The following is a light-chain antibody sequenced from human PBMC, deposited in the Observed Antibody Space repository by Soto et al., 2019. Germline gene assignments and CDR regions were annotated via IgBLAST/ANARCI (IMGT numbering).Light chain of an antibody. CDR2: DVN. CDR1: SSDVGGYNY. Sequence: QSVLTQPASVSGSPGQSITISCTGTSSDVGGYNYVSWYQQHPGKAPKLMIYDVNNRPSGVSNRFSGSKSGNTASLTISGLQAEDEADYYCSSYSSNSVIFGGGTKVTVL. V-gene: IGLV2-14*01. J-gene: IGLJ2*01. CDR3: SSYSSNSVI.